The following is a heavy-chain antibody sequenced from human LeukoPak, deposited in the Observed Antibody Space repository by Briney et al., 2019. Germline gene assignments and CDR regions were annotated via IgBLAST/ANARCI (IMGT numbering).Heavy chain of an antibody. CDR1: GGSISSYY. D-gene: IGHD3-3*01. Sequence: SETLSLTCTVSGGSISSYYWSWIRQPAGKGLEWIGRIYTSGSTNYNPSLKSRVTISVDTSKNQFSLKLSSVTAADTAVYYCARSTHYDFWSGPPMVSWFDPWGQGTLVTVSS. CDR2: IYTSGST. V-gene: IGHV4-4*07. CDR3: ARSTHYDFWSGPPMVSWFDP. J-gene: IGHJ5*02.